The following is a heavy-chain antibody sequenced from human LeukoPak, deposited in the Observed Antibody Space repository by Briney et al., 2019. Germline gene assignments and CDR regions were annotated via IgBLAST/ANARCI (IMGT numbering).Heavy chain of an antibody. CDR3: TTWDGVD. Sequence: GGSLRLSCAASGFTLSNAWMSWVRQAPGKGLEWLGHIKSKSDGGTTDCAAPFKGRFTISRDDSRNTLYLQMNSLKTEDTAVYYCTTWDGVDWGQGTMVTVSS. D-gene: IGHD1-26*01. CDR1: GFTLSNAW. CDR2: IKSKSDGGTT. J-gene: IGHJ3*01. V-gene: IGHV3-15*01.